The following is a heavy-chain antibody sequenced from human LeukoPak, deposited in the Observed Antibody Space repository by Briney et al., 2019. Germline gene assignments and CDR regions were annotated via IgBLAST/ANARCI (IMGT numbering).Heavy chain of an antibody. V-gene: IGHV3-7*01. D-gene: IGHD4-17*01. CDR2: VKQDGSEK. CDR3: ARELIMTTVTINYYYYMDV. J-gene: IGHJ6*03. CDR1: GFTFSSYW. Sequence: GGSLRLSCAASGFTFSSYWMSWVRQAPGKGLEWVANVKQDGSEKYYVGSVKGRFTISRDNAKNSLYLQMNSLRAEDTAVYYCARELIMTTVTINYYYYMDVWGKGTTVTVSS.